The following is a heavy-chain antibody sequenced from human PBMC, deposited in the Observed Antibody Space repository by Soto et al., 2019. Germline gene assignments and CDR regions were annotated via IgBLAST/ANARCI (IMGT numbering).Heavy chain of an antibody. CDR3: AKDFGQGAGTARPYYYYGMDV. D-gene: IGHD1-1*01. CDR1: GFTFSSYG. J-gene: IGHJ6*02. CDR2: ISYDGSNK. Sequence: QVQLVESGGGVVQPGRSLRLSCAASGFTFSSYGMHWVRQAPGKGLEWVAVISYDGSNKYYADSVKGRFTISRDNSKNTLYLQMNSLRAEDTAVYYCAKDFGQGAGTARPYYYYGMDVWGQGTTVTVSS. V-gene: IGHV3-30*18.